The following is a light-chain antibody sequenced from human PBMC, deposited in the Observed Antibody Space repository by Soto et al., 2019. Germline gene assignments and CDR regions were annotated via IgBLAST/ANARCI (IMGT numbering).Light chain of an antibody. CDR2: DAS. Sequence: EIVMTQSPGTLSVSPGERATLSCRASQSVRSKLAWYQQKPGQAPRLLIYDASTRATGIPARFSGSGSGTEFTLTISSLQSEDLAVYYCQQYNNWPPITFGQGTRLEMK. CDR3: QQYNNWPPIT. V-gene: IGKV3-15*01. J-gene: IGKJ5*01. CDR1: QSVRSK.